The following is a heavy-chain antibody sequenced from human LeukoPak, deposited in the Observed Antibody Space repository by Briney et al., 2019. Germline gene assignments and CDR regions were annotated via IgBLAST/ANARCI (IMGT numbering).Heavy chain of an antibody. CDR2: INPNSGGT. V-gene: IGHV1-2*04. D-gene: IGHD3-16*02. CDR1: GYTFTGYY. CDR3: VIEDLEIGYFDY. Sequence: ASVKVSCKASGYTFTGYYMHWVRQAPGQGLEWLGWINPNSGGTNYAQKFQGWVTMTRDTSISTAYMELSRLRSDDTAVYYCVIEDLEIGYFDYWGQGTLVTVSS. J-gene: IGHJ4*02.